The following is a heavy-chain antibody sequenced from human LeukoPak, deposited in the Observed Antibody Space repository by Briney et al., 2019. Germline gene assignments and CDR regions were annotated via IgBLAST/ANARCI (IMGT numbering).Heavy chain of an antibody. CDR3: ARDRSLYYDFWSGYYYFDY. Sequence: GGSLRLSCAASGFTFSSYWMHWVRQAPGKGLMWVSRINTDGSSSSYADSVKSRFTISRDNAKNTLSLQMNSLRAEDTAVYYCARDRSLYYDFWSGYYYFDYWGQGTLVTVSS. V-gene: IGHV3-74*01. CDR1: GFTFSSYW. CDR2: INTDGSSS. J-gene: IGHJ4*02. D-gene: IGHD3-3*01.